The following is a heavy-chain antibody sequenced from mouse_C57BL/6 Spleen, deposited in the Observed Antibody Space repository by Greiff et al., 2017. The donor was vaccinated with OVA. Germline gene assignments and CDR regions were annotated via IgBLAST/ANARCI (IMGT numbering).Heavy chain of an antibody. CDR2: INPSNGGT. V-gene: IGHV1-53*01. J-gene: IGHJ2*01. Sequence: QVQLQQPGTELVKPGASVKLSCKASGYTFTSYWMHWVKQRPGQGLEWIGNINPSNGGTNYNEKFKSKATLTVDKSSSTAYMQLSSLTTEDSAVNYCARFRYYDYDEGYFDYWGQGTTLTVSS. D-gene: IGHD2-4*01. CDR3: ARFRYYDYDEGYFDY. CDR1: GYTFTSYW.